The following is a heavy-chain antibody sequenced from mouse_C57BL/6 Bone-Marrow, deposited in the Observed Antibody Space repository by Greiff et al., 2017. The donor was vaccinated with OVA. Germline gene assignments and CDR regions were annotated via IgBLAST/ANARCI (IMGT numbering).Heavy chain of an antibody. J-gene: IGHJ2*01. CDR1: GCTFTSYW. CDR3: ARRDGSSPFRY. D-gene: IGHD1-1*01. Sequence: QVHVKQSGAELAKPGASVKLSCKASGCTFTSYWMHWVKQRPGQGLEWIGYINPSSGYTKYNQKFKDKATLTADKSSSTAYMQLSSLTYEDSAVYYCARRDGSSPFRYWGQGTTLTVSS. CDR2: INPSSGYT. V-gene: IGHV1-7*01.